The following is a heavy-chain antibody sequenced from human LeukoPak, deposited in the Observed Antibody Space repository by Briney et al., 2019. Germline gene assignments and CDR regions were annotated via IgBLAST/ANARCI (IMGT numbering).Heavy chain of an antibody. Sequence: GGSLRLSCAASGFTFSSYAMSWVRQTPGKGLEWVSVISGSGGSTSYADSAKGRFTISRDNSMNTLYLQMNSLRAEDTAVYYCARDDRIQTRRYSYNHWGQGTLVTVSS. CDR1: GFTFSSYA. CDR2: ISGSGGST. D-gene: IGHD5-18*01. CDR3: ARDDRIQTRRYSYNH. V-gene: IGHV3-23*01. J-gene: IGHJ5*02.